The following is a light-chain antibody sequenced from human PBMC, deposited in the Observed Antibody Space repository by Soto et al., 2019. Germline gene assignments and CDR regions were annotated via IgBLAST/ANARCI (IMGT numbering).Light chain of an antibody. CDR3: QTWGTGIHVV. J-gene: IGLJ2*01. CDR1: SGHSSYA. CDR2: LDSDGSH. Sequence: QLVLTQSPSASASLGASAKLTCTLSSGHSSYAIAWHQQQPEKGPRYLMKLDSDGSHTKGDAIPDRFSGSSSGAERYLTISRLQSEDEADYYCQTWGTGIHVVFGGGTKLTVL. V-gene: IGLV4-69*01.